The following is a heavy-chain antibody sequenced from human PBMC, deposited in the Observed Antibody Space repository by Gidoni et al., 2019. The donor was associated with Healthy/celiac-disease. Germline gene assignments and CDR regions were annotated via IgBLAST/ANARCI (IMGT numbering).Heavy chain of an antibody. CDR1: GGSVSSGSYY. D-gene: IGHD6-19*01. CDR2: IYYSGST. Sequence: QVQLQESGPGLVKPSETLSLTCTVSGGSVSSGSYYWSWIRPPPGKGLEWIGYIYYSGSTNYNPSLKSRVTISVDTSKNQFSLKLSSVTAADTAVYYCARGGSIAVAFDYWGQGTLVTVSS. J-gene: IGHJ4*02. CDR3: ARGGSIAVAFDY. V-gene: IGHV4-61*01.